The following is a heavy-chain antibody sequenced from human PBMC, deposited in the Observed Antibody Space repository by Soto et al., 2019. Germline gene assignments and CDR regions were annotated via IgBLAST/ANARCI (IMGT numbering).Heavy chain of an antibody. CDR2: IYSGGST. CDR3: ARALVSDMVRGVIFFPAFDI. D-gene: IGHD3-10*01. Sequence: GGSLRLSCAASGFTVSSNYMSWVRQAPGKGLEWVSVIYSGGSTYYADSVKGRFTISRDNSKNTLYLQMNSLRAEDTAVYYCARALVSDMVRGVIFFPAFDIWGQGTMVTVSS. CDR1: GFTVSSNY. J-gene: IGHJ3*02. V-gene: IGHV3-53*01.